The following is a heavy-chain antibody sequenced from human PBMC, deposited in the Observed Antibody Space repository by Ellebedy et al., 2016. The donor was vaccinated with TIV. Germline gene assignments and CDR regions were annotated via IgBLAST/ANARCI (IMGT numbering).Heavy chain of an antibody. D-gene: IGHD6-25*01. CDR1: GYTFTGYY. J-gene: IGHJ6*02. Sequence: AASVKVSCKASGYTFTGYYIHWVRQAPAQGLAWMGWLHPNSGDTNYPQKFQDRVTMTRDTSINTAYIELSRLKTDDTAVYYCARDHADYYHGLDVWGQGTTVTVSS. V-gene: IGHV1-2*02. CDR2: LHPNSGDT. CDR3: ARDHADYYHGLDV.